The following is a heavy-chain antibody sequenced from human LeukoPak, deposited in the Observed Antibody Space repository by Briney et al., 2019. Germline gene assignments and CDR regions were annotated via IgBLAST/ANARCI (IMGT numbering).Heavy chain of an antibody. CDR1: GFTLSSYA. CDR2: ISRSSSTI. J-gene: IGHJ4*02. V-gene: IGHV3-48*01. D-gene: IGHD2-15*01. Sequence: PGGSLRLSCAASGFTLSSYAMSWVRQAPGKGLEWVSYISRSSSTIYYADSVKGRFTISRDNSKNTLYLQMNSLRAEDTAVYYCARELDYCSGGSCYFGYFDYWGQGTLVTVSS. CDR3: ARELDYCSGGSCYFGYFDY.